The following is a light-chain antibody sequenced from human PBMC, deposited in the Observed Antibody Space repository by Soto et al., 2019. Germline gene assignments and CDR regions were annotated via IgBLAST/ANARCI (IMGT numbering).Light chain of an antibody. CDR2: DVT. CDR3: SSYTSISTYV. V-gene: IGLV2-14*01. CDR1: SSDVGGYNF. J-gene: IGLJ1*01. Sequence: QSAPTQPASVSGSPGQSITISCTGTSSDVGGYNFVSWYQQHPDKAPKLMIYDVTNRPSGVSNRFSGSKSGNTASLTISGLQAEDEADYYCSSYTSISTYVFGTGTKLTVL.